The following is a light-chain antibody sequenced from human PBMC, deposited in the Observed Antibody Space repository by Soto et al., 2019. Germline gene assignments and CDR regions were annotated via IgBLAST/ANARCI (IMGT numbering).Light chain of an antibody. V-gene: IGLV2-8*01. CDR1: SSDVGGYNY. CDR2: DVT. J-gene: IGLJ1*01. Sequence: QSALTQPPSASGSPGQSVAIYCTGTSSDVGGYNYVSWYQQHPGKAPKLMIHDVTKRPAGVPDRFSGSNSGNTASLTVSGLQAEDEADYYCTSYAGRESYVFGSGTKLTVL. CDR3: TSYAGRESYV.